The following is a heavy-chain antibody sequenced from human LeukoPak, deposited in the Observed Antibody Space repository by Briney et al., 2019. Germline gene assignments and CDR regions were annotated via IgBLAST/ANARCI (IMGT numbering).Heavy chain of an antibody. J-gene: IGHJ4*02. CDR3: ARRGTAYCRGGNCYSDKYFDY. Sequence: SEALSLTCAVYGGSLSGYYWTWIRQSPGKGLEWIGEINYSGNTNYNRSLKSRVTISADTSKNQFSLSLTSVTAADTAVYYCARRGTAYCRGGNCYSDKYFDYWGQGTQVTVSS. D-gene: IGHD2-15*01. V-gene: IGHV4-34*01. CDR1: GGSLSGYY. CDR2: INYSGNT.